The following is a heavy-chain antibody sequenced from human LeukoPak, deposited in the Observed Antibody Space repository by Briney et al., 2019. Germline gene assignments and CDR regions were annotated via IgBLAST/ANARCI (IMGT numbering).Heavy chain of an antibody. CDR3: ARVSGPSIAARPDYYYMDV. V-gene: IGHV1-2*02. Sequence: ASVKVSCKASGYTFTGYYMHWVRQAPGQGLEWMGWINPNSGGTNYAQKFQGRVTMTRDTSISTAYMELSRLRSDDTAVYYCARVSGPSIAARPDYYYMDVWGKGTTVAVSS. CDR2: INPNSGGT. J-gene: IGHJ6*03. D-gene: IGHD6-6*01. CDR1: GYTFTGYY.